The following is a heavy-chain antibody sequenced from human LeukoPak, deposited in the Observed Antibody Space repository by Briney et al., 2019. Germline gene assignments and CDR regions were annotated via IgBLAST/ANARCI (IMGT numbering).Heavy chain of an antibody. CDR1: GGSISSHY. CDR3: ARRTGYLNYYYYYYMDV. V-gene: IGHV4-59*11. Sequence: SETLSLTCTVSGGSISSHYWSWIRQPPGKGLECIGYIYYSGSTNYNPSPKSLVTISVETSRNQFSLKLSSVPAADSAVYYCARRTGYLNYYYYYYMDVWGNGTTVTVSS. D-gene: IGHD3/OR15-3a*01. J-gene: IGHJ6*03. CDR2: IYYSGST.